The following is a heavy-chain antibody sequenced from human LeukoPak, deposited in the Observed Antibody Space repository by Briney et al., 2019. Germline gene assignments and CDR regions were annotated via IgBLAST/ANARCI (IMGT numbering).Heavy chain of an antibody. V-gene: IGHV2-70*11. CDR1: GFSLTTSGMC. D-gene: IGHD7-27*01. CDR3: ARSPPDNWGSGWFDP. CDR2: IDWDDDK. Sequence: SGPTLVNPTQTLTLTCTFSGFSLTTSGMCVSWIRQPPGKALEWLARIDWDDDKYYNTSLKTRLTISKDTSKNQVVLTMTNMGPLDTATYYCARSPPDNWGSGWFDPWGQGSLVIVSS. J-gene: IGHJ5*02.